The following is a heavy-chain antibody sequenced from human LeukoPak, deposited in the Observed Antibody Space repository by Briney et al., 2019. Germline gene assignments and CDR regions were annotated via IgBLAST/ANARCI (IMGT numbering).Heavy chain of an antibody. J-gene: IGHJ1*01. CDR2: IYSGGNT. Sequence: GGSLRLSCADSGFPVSSNSMSWVRQAPGKGLGWVSIIYSGGNTFHADSVKARFSISRDESRDTVYLQMNSLRAEDTAVYYCARGSEYFQHWGQGTLVTVSS. CDR3: ARGSEYFQH. V-gene: IGHV3-66*01. CDR1: GFPVSSNS.